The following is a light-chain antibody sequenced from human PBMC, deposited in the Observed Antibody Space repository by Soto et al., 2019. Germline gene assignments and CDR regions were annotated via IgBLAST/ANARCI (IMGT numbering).Light chain of an antibody. CDR3: SSYTSGSTLVV. J-gene: IGLJ2*01. CDR1: SSDIGGAYNY. Sequence: QSALTQPASVSGSPGQSITISCTGTSSDIGGAYNYVSWYQQHPGKAPKLMIYEVSNRPSGVSDRFSGSKSGNTASLTITGLQAEYEADYYCSSYTSGSTLVVFGGGTQLTVL. CDR2: EVS. V-gene: IGLV2-14*01.